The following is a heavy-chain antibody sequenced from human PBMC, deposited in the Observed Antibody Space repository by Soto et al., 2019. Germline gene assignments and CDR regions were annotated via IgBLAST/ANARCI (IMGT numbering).Heavy chain of an antibody. CDR2: IYYSGST. Sequence: QVQLQESGPGLVKPSQTLSLTCTVSGGSISSGGYYWSWIRQHPGKGLGWIGYIYYSGSTCYNPSLNSPGTISVATPKNQRAPRRSSPPAADTPGDYRAGIYSGSPGGTWRYWGQGTLVTVSS. V-gene: IGHV4-31*01. CDR1: GGSISSGGYY. D-gene: IGHD1-26*01. CDR3: AGIYSGSPGGTWRY. J-gene: IGHJ4*02.